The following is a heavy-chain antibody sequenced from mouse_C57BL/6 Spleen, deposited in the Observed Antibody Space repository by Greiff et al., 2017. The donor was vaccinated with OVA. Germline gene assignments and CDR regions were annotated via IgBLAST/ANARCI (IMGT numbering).Heavy chain of an antibody. CDR3: TRSSSHYAMDY. D-gene: IGHD1-1*01. J-gene: IGHJ4*01. V-gene: IGHV1-15*01. CDR2: IDPETGGT. Sequence: QVQLQQSGAELVRPGASVTLSCKASGYTFTDYEMHWVKQTPVHGLEWIGAIDPETGGTAYNQKFKGKAILTADKSSSTAYMELRSLTSEDSSVYYCTRSSSHYAMDYWGQGTSVTVSS. CDR1: GYTFTDYE.